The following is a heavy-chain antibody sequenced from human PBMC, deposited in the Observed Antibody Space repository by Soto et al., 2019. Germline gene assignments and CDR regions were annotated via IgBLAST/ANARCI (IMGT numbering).Heavy chain of an antibody. CDR3: AKPLKRPKQGAFDI. CDR1: GCIFSSYC. CDR2: ISYDGSNK. V-gene: IGHV3-30*18. J-gene: IGHJ3*02. Sequence: RGALRLSWAASGCIFSSYCMHWGRQAPGKGLEWVAVISYDGSNKYYADSVKGRFTISRDNSKNTLYLQMNSLRTEDTAVYYYAKPLKRPKQGAFDIWGQGTMVTVSS. D-gene: IGHD6-13*01.